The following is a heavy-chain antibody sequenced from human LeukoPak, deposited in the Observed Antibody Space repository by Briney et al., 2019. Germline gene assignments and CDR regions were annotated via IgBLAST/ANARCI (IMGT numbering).Heavy chain of an antibody. V-gene: IGHV1-8*01. CDR2: MNPNSGGS. CDR3: AREVRRGTYDY. CDR1: GYTFTSYS. J-gene: IGHJ4*02. D-gene: IGHD3-16*01. Sequence: ASVKVSCKASGYTFTSYSINWVRQATGQGLEWMGWMNPNSGGSGPAQKFQGRVIMTWNTPISTAYMELSSLTSDDTAVYYCAREVRRGTYDYWGQGTQVTVTP.